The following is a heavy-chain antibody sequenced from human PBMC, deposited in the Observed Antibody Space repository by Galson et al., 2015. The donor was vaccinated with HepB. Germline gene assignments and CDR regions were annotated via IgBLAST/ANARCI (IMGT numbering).Heavy chain of an antibody. V-gene: IGHV3-64D*06. Sequence: LRLSCAASGFTFSSYAMHWVRQAPGKGLEYVSAISSNGGSTYYADSVKGRFTISRDNSKNTLYLQMSSLRAEDTAVYYCVKGGEWLGSYYYYYGMDVWGQGTTVTVSS. CDR1: GFTFSSYA. CDR3: VKGGEWLGSYYYYYGMDV. J-gene: IGHJ6*02. D-gene: IGHD6-19*01. CDR2: ISSNGGST.